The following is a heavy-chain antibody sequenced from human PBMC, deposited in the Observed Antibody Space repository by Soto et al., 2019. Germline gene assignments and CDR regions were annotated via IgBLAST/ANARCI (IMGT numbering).Heavy chain of an antibody. V-gene: IGHV4-30-2*01. J-gene: IGHJ5*02. CDR1: GGSISSGGYS. CDR3: ARAIAAAGTRWFDP. Sequence: SETLSLTCAVSGGSISSGGYSWSWIRQPPGKGLEWIGYIYHSGSTYYNPSLKSRVTISVDRSKNQFSLKLSSVTAADTAVYYCARAIAAAGTRWFDPWGQGTLVTVS. CDR2: IYHSGST. D-gene: IGHD6-13*01.